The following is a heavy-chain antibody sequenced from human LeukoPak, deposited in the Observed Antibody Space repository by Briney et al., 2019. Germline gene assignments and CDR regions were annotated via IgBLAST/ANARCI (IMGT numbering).Heavy chain of an antibody. V-gene: IGHV3-23*01. CDR3: AKALKVVVVAAYNFDY. Sequence: GGSLRLSCAASGFTFSTYGMHWVRQAPGKGLEWVSAISGSGGSTYYADSVKGRFTISRDNSKNTLYLQMNSLRAEDTAVYYCAKALKVVVVAAYNFDYWGQGTLVTVSS. CDR1: GFTFSTYG. D-gene: IGHD2-15*01. J-gene: IGHJ4*02. CDR2: ISGSGGST.